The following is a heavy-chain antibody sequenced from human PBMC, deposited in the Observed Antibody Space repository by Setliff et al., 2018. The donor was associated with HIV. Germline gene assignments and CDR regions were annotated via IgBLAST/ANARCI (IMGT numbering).Heavy chain of an antibody. Sequence: LSLTCTVSGASITSHYWSWIRQSPGRELEWIGYIYSTGSTNYNPSLQSRVSISMGASKNKFSLKVTSVTSADTAVYYCAKGAGFYGDYTFDYWGQGNLVTVSS. V-gene: IGHV4-59*11. CDR1: GASITSHY. D-gene: IGHD4-17*01. J-gene: IGHJ4*02. CDR2: IYSTGST. CDR3: AKGAGFYGDYTFDY.